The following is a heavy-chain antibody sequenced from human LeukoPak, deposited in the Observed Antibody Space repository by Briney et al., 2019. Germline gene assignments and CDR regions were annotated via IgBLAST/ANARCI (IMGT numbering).Heavy chain of an antibody. CDR1: GFTFSSYA. V-gene: IGHV3-23*01. Sequence: GGSLRLSCVPSGFTFSSYAMSWVRQAPGKGLEWVSAISGSGGSTYYADSVKGRFTISRDNSKNTLYLQMNSLRAEDTAVYYCAKVIQSSWFRVYWFDPWGQGTLVTVSS. D-gene: IGHD6-13*01. J-gene: IGHJ5*02. CDR2: ISGSGGST. CDR3: AKVIQSSWFRVYWFDP.